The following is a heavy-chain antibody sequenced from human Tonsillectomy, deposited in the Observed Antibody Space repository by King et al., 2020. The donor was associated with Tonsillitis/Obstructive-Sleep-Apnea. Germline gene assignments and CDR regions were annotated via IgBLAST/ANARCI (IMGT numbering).Heavy chain of an antibody. CDR2: ISDIGGNT. J-gene: IGHJ4*02. D-gene: IGHD2-2*01. Sequence: VQLVESGGGLVQPGGSLRLSCAASGFTFSDYGMSWVRQAPGKGLEWVSGISDIGGNTYYADSVKGRFTISRDNSKNTLYLQMNSLRDEETAVYYCAKWSGYCSTTTCYQANDYWGQGTLVTVSS. CDR3: AKWSGYCSTTTCYQANDY. V-gene: IGHV3-23*04. CDR1: GFTFSDYG.